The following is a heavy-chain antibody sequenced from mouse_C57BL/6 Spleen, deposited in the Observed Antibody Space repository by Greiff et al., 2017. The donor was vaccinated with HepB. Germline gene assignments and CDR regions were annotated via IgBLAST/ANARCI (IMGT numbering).Heavy chain of an antibody. Sequence: EVKLMESGAELVRPGASVKLSCTASGFNIKDYYMHWVKQRPEQGLEWIGRIDPEDGDTEYAPKFQGKATMTADTSSNTAYLQLSSLTSEDTAVYYCTAITTVEGYFDYWGQGTTLTVSS. V-gene: IGHV14-1*01. CDR3: TAITTVEGYFDY. D-gene: IGHD1-1*01. CDR2: IDPEDGDT. CDR1: GFNIKDYY. J-gene: IGHJ2*01.